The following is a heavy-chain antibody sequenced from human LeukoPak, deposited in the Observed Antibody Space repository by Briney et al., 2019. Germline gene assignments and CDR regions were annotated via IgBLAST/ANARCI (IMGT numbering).Heavy chain of an antibody. CDR1: GCTFTSYY. Sequence: GASVKVSCKASGCTFTSYYMHWMRQAPGQGLEWMGIINPSGGSTSYAQKFQGRITMTRDTSTSTVYMELSSLRSDDTAVYYCARDLTAGAPAAAFDYWGQGTLVTVSS. CDR3: ARDLTAGAPAAAFDY. D-gene: IGHD6-13*01. J-gene: IGHJ4*02. CDR2: INPSGGST. V-gene: IGHV1-46*01.